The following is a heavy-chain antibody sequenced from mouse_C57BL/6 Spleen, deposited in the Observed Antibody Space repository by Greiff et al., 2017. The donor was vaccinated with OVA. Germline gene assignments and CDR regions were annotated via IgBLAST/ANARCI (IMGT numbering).Heavy chain of an antibody. Sequence: QVQLQQSGPELVKPGASVKISCKASGYAFSSSWMNWVKQRPGKGLEWIGRIYPGDGDTNYNGKFKGKATLTADKSSSTAYMQLSSLTSEDSAVYFCALYYSNTWFAYWGQGTLVTVSA. J-gene: IGHJ3*01. CDR2: IYPGDGDT. V-gene: IGHV1-82*01. D-gene: IGHD2-5*01. CDR3: ALYYSNTWFAY. CDR1: GYAFSSSW.